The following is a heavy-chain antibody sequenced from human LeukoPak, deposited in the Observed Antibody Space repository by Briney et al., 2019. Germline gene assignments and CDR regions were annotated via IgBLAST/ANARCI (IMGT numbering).Heavy chain of an antibody. Sequence: GASVKVSCKASGGTFSSYAISWVRQAPGQELEWMGGIIPIFGTANYAQKFQGRVTITADESTSTAYMELSSLRSEDTAVYYCARGYYGSGSLDYWGQGTLVTVSS. V-gene: IGHV1-69*13. CDR1: GGTFSSYA. D-gene: IGHD3-10*01. CDR3: ARGYYGSGSLDY. CDR2: IIPIFGTA. J-gene: IGHJ4*02.